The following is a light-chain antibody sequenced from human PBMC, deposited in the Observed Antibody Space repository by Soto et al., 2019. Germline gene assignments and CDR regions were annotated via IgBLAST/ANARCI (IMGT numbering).Light chain of an antibody. V-gene: IGKV1-9*01. J-gene: IGKJ4*01. CDR2: DAS. CDR1: QDSTKY. Sequence: IQLTQSPSSLSASVGDRVTITCRASQDSTKYLAWYQQKPGKAPNLLIYDASTLHSGVPSRFSGSGSGTDFTLTISGLQPEDVATYYCQQLSSYPSTLGGGTKVDIK. CDR3: QQLSSYPST.